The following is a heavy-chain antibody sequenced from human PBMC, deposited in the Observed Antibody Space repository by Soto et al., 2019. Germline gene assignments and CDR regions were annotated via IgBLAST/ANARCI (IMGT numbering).Heavy chain of an antibody. V-gene: IGHV5-51*03. J-gene: IGHJ6*02. CDR1: GYSFTSYW. D-gene: IGHD2-2*01. CDR3: ARLTDIVVVPAAMSYYYYGMDV. CDR2: IYSGDSDT. Sequence: EVQLVQSGAEVKKPGESLKISCKVSGYSFTSYWIGWVRQMPGKGLEWMGIIYSGDSDTRYSPTFQGQVTISADKSISTAYLHWSSQKPSETAMYYCARLTDIVVVPAAMSYYYYGMDVWGQGTTVTVSS.